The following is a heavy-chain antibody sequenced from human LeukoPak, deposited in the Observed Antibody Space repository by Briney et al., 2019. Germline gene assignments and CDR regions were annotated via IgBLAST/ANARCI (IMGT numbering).Heavy chain of an antibody. V-gene: IGHV3-21*01. Sequence: GGSLRLSCAASGFTFSSYSMNWVRQAPGKGLEWVSSISSSSSYIYYADSVKGRFTISRDNAKNSPYLQMNSLRAEDTAVYYCATQLRYFDPFDYWGQGTLVTVSS. J-gene: IGHJ4*02. CDR3: ATQLRYFDPFDY. CDR2: ISSSSSYI. CDR1: GFTFSSYS. D-gene: IGHD3-9*01.